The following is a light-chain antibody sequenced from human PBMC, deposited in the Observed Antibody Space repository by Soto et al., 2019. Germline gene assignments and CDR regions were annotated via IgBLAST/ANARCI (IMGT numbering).Light chain of an antibody. CDR1: QSVSSCY. V-gene: IGKV3-20*01. CDR3: QQYGSSQT. J-gene: IGKJ1*01. CDR2: GAS. Sequence: EIVLTQSPATLSLSPGERATLSCRASQSVSSCYLAWYQQKPGQAPRLLIYGASSRATGIPDRFSGSGSGTDFLLTISIQEPEDLAVYYCQQYGSSQTFGQGTKVEIK.